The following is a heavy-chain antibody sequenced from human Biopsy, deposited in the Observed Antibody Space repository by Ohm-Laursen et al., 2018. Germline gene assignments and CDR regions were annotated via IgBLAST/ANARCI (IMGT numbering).Heavy chain of an antibody. CDR1: GFSLSTSGEG. D-gene: IGHD5-12*01. CDR3: AGRPWPNAFDI. CDR2: FYSSGPT. J-gene: IGHJ3*02. Sequence: TLTLTCTFSGFSLSTSGEGVGWIRQPPRKPLEWIGYFYSSGPTRYNPSLESRLSISMDTSKNEVSLRLTSITPADTAVYYCAGRPWPNAFDIWGQGTMVTVSS. V-gene: IGHV4-61*05.